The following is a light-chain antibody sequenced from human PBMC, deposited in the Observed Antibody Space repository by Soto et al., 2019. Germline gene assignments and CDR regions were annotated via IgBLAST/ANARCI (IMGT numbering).Light chain of an antibody. Sequence: EIVRTQSPATLAVSPGEIATLSCSASQSVGANLAWYQQKPGQAPRLVIYGASTRAAGISPRFSGGGSGTEFTLTISSMQSEDCGFYYCLQYTYWPRTFGQGTKVGIK. J-gene: IGKJ1*01. V-gene: IGKV3-15*01. CDR3: LQYTYWPRT. CDR1: QSVGAN. CDR2: GAS.